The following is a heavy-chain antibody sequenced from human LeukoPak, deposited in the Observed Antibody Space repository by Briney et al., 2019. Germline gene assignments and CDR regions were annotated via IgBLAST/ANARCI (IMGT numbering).Heavy chain of an antibody. CDR2: ISWNSGSI. J-gene: IGHJ6*02. V-gene: IGHV3-9*01. D-gene: IGHD2-21*01. CDR3: AKDRVNCGGDCSYYGMDV. Sequence: GGSLRLSCAASGFTFDDYAMHWVRRAPGKGLEWVSGISWNSGSIGYADSVKGRFTISRDNAKNSLYLQMNSLRAEDTALYYCAKDRVNCGGDCSYYGMDVWGQGTTVTVSS. CDR1: GFTFDDYA.